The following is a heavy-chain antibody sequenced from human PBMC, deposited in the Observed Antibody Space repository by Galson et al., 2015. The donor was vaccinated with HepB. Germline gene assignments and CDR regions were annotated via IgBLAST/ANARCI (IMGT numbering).Heavy chain of an antibody. CDR1: GGSISSGGYY. D-gene: IGHD2-2*02. CDR3: VRYCSSTSCYIRSTRQGAGYYYMDV. Sequence: TLSLTCTVSGGSISSGGYYWSWIRQHPGKGLAWIGYIYYSGSTYYNPSLKSRVTVSVDTSKNQFSLKLSSVTAADTAVYYCVRYCSSTSCYIRSTRQGAGYYYMDVWGKGTTVTVSS. V-gene: IGHV4-31*03. CDR2: IYYSGST. J-gene: IGHJ6*03.